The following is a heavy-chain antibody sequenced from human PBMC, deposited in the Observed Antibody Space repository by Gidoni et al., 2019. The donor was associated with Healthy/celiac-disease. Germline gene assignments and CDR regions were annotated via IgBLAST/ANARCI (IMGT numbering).Heavy chain of an antibody. J-gene: IGHJ4*02. CDR2: INAGNGNT. CDR3: ARTLLGVPTAMVTYFDY. V-gene: IGHV1-3*01. CDR1: GYTFTSYA. Sequence: QVQLVQSGAEVKKPGASVKVSCKASGYTFTSYAMHWVRQAPGQRLEWMGWINAGNGNTKYSQKFQGRVTITRDTSASTAYMELSSLRSEDTAVYYCARTLLGVPTAMVTYFDYWGQGTLVTVSS. D-gene: IGHD5-18*01.